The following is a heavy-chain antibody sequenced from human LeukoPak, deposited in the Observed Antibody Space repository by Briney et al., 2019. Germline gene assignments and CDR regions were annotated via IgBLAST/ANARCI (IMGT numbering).Heavy chain of an antibody. Sequence: SVKVSCRAPGGTFSSYAISWVRQAPGQGLEWMGGIIPIFGTANYAQKFQGRVTITADESTSTAYMELSSLRSEDTAVYYCARVVSGGYSYGRDAFDIWGQGTMVTVSS. D-gene: IGHD5-18*01. CDR3: ARVVSGGYSYGRDAFDI. CDR1: GGTFSSYA. CDR2: IIPIFGTA. J-gene: IGHJ3*02. V-gene: IGHV1-69*13.